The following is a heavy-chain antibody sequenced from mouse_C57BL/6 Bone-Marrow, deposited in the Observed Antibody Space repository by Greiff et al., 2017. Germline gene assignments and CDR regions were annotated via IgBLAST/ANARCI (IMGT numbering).Heavy chain of an antibody. J-gene: IGHJ1*03. D-gene: IGHD1-1*01. Sequence: EVKLMESGAELVKPGASVKLSCTASGFNIKDYYIHWVKQRTEQGLEWIGRIDPANGNTKYAPKFQGKATITADTSSNTAYLQLSSLTSEDTAIYYCARRGRSHWYFDVWGTGTTVTVSS. CDR1: GFNIKDYY. CDR2: IDPANGNT. V-gene: IGHV14-3*01. CDR3: ARRGRSHWYFDV.